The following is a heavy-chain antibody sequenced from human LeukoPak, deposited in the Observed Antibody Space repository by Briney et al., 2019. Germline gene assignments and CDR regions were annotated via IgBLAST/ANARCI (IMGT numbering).Heavy chain of an antibody. J-gene: IGHJ4*02. Sequence: SETLSLTCAVYGGSFSGYSWTWIRQPPGKGLDWIGEINHSGSTNYNLSLTSRVIISIDTSERQFSLRLTSLTAADAAVYYCARYRGGGLNYLDSWGQGTPVTVSS. CDR2: INHSGST. D-gene: IGHD3-10*01. CDR3: ARYRGGGLNYLDS. V-gene: IGHV4-34*01. CDR1: GGSFSGYS.